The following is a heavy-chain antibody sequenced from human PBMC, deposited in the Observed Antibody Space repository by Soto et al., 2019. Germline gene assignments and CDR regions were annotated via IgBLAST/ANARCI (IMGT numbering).Heavy chain of an antibody. CDR3: AKDRGFRYFDWPIYPPDY. Sequence: GGSLRLSCAASGFTFSNYGMHWVRQAPGKGLEWVAVISYDGSNRYYADSVKGRFNISRDNSKKTLYLQMNSLSAEDTAVYYCAKDRGFRYFDWPIYPPDYWGQGTLVTVS. CDR1: GFTFSNYG. CDR2: ISYDGSNR. J-gene: IGHJ4*02. D-gene: IGHD3-9*01. V-gene: IGHV3-30*18.